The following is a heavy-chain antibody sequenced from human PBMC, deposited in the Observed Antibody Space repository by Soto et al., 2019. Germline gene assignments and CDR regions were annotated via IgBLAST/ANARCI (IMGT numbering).Heavy chain of an antibody. J-gene: IGHJ4*02. CDR1: GGSISSYY. CDR3: ARGSTPEHLGELSGYYFDY. V-gene: IGHV4-59*08. D-gene: IGHD3-16*02. CDR2: IYYSGST. Sequence: SETLSLTCTVSGGSISSYYWSWIRQPPGKGLEWIGYIYYSGSTNYNPSLKSRVTISVDTSKNQFSLKLSSVTAADTAVYYCARGSTPEHLGELSGYYFDYWGQGTLVTVSS.